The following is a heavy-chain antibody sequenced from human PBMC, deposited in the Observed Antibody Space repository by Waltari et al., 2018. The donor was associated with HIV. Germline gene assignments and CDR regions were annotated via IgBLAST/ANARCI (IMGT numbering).Heavy chain of an antibody. D-gene: IGHD3-9*01. CDR3: ARDRADDILTGPLGP. V-gene: IGHV1-18*01. J-gene: IGHJ5*02. CDR1: AYIFNSNYG. Sequence: QVQLVQSGAEVKKPGASVKVSCKASAYIFNSNYGITWVRQAPGQGLEWMGWRSVDNCKTNYAQKLQGRVTITPDTSARTTYMELRSLRSDDTAVYYCARDRADDILTGPLGPWGQGTLVTVSS. CDR2: RSVDNCKT.